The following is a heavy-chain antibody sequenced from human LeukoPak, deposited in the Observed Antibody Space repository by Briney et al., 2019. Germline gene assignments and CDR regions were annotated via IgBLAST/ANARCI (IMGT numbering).Heavy chain of an antibody. CDR2: IYYSGST. D-gene: IGHD4-17*01. CDR3: ARLSSRAVTSYFDY. Sequence: QPSETLSLTCTVSGGSISSYYWSWIRQPPGKGLEWIGYIYYSGSTNYNPSLKSRVTISVDTSKNQFSLKLSSVTAADTAVYYCARLSSRAVTSYFDYWGQGTLVTVSS. CDR1: GGSISSYY. J-gene: IGHJ4*02. V-gene: IGHV4-59*08.